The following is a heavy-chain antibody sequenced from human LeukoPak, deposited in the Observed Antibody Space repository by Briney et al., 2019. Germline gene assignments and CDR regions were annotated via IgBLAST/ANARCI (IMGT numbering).Heavy chain of an antibody. CDR3: ARGDALVWAGEPQWLDEYGMDV. J-gene: IGHJ6*02. V-gene: IGHV1-3*01. D-gene: IGHD6-19*01. CDR2: INAGNGNT. CDR1: GYTFTSYA. Sequence: ASVKVSCKASGYTFTSYAMHWVRQAPGQRLEWMGWINAGNGNTKYSQKFQGRVTFTRDTSASTAYMELSSLRSEDTAVYYCARGDALVWAGEPQWLDEYGMDVWGQGTTVTVSS.